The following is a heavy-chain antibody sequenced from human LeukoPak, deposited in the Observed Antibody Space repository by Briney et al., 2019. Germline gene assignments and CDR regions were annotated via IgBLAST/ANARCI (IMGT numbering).Heavy chain of an antibody. CDR1: GGSISSNGYY. V-gene: IGHV4-39*07. CDR2: IYYSGST. D-gene: IGHD4-23*01. J-gene: IGHJ4*02. Sequence: SETLSLTCSVSGGSISSNGYYWGWIRQPPGKGLEWIGSIYYSGSTFDNPSLKSRVTISVDKSRNQFSLKLSSVTAADTAVYYCASWWDRYGGNPGDYWGQGTLVTVSS. CDR3: ASWWDRYGGNPGDY.